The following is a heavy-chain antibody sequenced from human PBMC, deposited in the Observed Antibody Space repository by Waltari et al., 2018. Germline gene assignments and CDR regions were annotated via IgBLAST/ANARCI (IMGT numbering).Heavy chain of an antibody. V-gene: IGHV1-69-2*01. CDR1: GYTFTDYY. CDR3: ATVLTTVPTYWFDP. CDR2: VDPADSET. D-gene: IGHD4-4*01. J-gene: IGHJ5*02. Sequence: EVPLVQSGAEVKKPGATVKISCKASGYTFTDYYKHWVQQAPGKGLEWMGRVDPADSETIYAEKFQGRVTITADTSTDTAYMELSSLRSEDTAVYYCATVLTTVPTYWFDPWGQGTLVTVSS.